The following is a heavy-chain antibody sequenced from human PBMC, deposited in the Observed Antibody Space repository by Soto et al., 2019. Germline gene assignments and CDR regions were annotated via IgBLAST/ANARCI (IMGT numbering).Heavy chain of an antibody. D-gene: IGHD2-15*01. CDR2: MYNNGNT. CDR3: ARGFCSGESCYGHPRWLDP. CDR1: GVSIRDYN. Sequence: SETLPLTCRGSGVSIRDYNWAWIRQPTGKALECIGYMYNNGNTNYNPSLKSRVTISVDTSRNQFSLKLSTVTAADTAVYYCARGFCSGESCYGHPRWLDPWGQGTLVTVSS. V-gene: IGHV4-59*01. J-gene: IGHJ5*02.